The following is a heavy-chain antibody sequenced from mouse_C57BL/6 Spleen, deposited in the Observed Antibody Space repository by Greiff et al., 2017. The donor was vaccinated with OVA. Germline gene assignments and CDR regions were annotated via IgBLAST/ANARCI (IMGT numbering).Heavy chain of an antibody. V-gene: IGHV1-52*01. J-gene: IGHJ4*01. CDR2: IDPSDSET. CDR1: GYTFTSYW. D-gene: IGHD1-1*01. CDR3: ARNHYGRSYDAMDY. Sequence: VQLQQPGAELVRPGSSVKLSCKASGYTFTSYWMHWVKQRPIQGLEWIGNIDPSDSETHYNQKFKDKATLTVDKSSSTAYMQLSSLTSEDSAVYYCARNHYGRSYDAMDYWGQGTSVTVSS.